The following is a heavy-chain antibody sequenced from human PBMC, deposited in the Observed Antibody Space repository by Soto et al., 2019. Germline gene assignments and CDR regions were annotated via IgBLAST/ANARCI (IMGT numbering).Heavy chain of an antibody. Sequence: PGGSLRLSCAASGFTFSDHYMTWIRQAPGKGLEWISYINPSGTYTHYADSVKGRFTISGDNAENSLYLQMNSLRPEDTALYYCARGHHSMDVWGQGATVTVS. CDR3: ARGHHSMDV. V-gene: IGHV3-11*06. CDR1: GFTFSDHY. CDR2: INPSGTYT. J-gene: IGHJ6*02.